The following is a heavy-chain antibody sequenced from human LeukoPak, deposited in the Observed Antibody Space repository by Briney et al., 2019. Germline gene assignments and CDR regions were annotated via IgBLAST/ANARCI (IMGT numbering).Heavy chain of an antibody. V-gene: IGHV3-74*01. CDR3: VRVGIPVAGTMFLDY. J-gene: IGHJ4*02. Sequence: PGGSLRLSCEASGFTFSGYWMHWVRQAAGKGLEWVSRINSDGSDGSYADSVKGRFTISRDNAKKMLYLQMDSLRVEDTAVYYCVRVGIPVAGTMFLDYWGQGALVTVSS. CDR2: INSDGSDG. D-gene: IGHD6-19*01. CDR1: GFTFSGYW.